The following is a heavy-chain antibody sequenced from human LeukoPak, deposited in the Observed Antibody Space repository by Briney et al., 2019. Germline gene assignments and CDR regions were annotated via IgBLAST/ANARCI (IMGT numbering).Heavy chain of an antibody. Sequence: PSETLSLTCTVSSGSISSSSYYWAWIRQPPGKGLEWIGSVYYSGRTYYNPSLESRVTMSADTSNNQFSLRLTSVTAADTAVYYCAREDSSSWTRAFDIWGQGTMVTVSS. V-gene: IGHV4-39*07. J-gene: IGHJ3*02. D-gene: IGHD6-13*01. CDR3: AREDSSSWTRAFDI. CDR2: VYYSGRT. CDR1: SGSISSSSYY.